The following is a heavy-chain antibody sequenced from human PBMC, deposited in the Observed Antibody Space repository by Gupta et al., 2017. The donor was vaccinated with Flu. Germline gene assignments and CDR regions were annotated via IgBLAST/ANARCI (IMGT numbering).Heavy chain of an antibody. V-gene: IGHV1-18*01. Sequence: QVQLVQSGAEVKKPGASVKVSCKASGYTFPSYGISWVRQAPGQGLEWMGWISAYNGNTNYAQKLQGRVTMTTDTSTSTAYMELRSLRSDDTAVYYCARGYCTNGVCYYYGMDVWGQGTTVTVSS. D-gene: IGHD2-8*01. J-gene: IGHJ6*02. CDR3: ARGYCTNGVCYYYGMDV. CDR1: GYTFPSYG. CDR2: ISAYNGNT.